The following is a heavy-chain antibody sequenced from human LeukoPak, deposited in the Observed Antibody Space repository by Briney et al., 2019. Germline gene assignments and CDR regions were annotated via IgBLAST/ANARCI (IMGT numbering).Heavy chain of an antibody. J-gene: IGHJ4*02. CDR2: ISAYNGNT. Sequence: EASVKVSCKASGYTFTSYGISWVRQAPGQGLEWVGWISAYNGNTNYAQKLQGRVTMTRNTSISTAYMELSSLRSEDTAVYYCARVYYYDSSGYYLNYWGQGTLVTVSS. D-gene: IGHD3-22*01. CDR1: GYTFTSYG. CDR3: ARVYYYDSSGYYLNY. V-gene: IGHV1-18*01.